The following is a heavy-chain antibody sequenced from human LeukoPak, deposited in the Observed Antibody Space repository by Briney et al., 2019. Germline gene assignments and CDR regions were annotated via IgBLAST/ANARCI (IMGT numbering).Heavy chain of an antibody. Sequence: PGGSLRLSCAASGFTFSSYSMNWVRQAPGKGLEWVSSISSSSSYINYADSVKGRFTISRDNAKNSLYLQMNSLRAEDTAVYYCARDSVTHDAFDIWGQGTMVTVSS. J-gene: IGHJ3*02. CDR2: ISSSSSYI. CDR3: ARDSVTHDAFDI. D-gene: IGHD5-18*01. CDR1: GFTFSSYS. V-gene: IGHV3-21*01.